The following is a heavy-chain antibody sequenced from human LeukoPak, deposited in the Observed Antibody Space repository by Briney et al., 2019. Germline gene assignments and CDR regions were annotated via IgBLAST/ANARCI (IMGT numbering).Heavy chain of an antibody. Sequence: GGSLRLSCSASGFTFSNYAMHWVRQAPGKGLEYVSAISSNGGSTYYVDSVKGRFTISRDNSKNTLYLQMSSLRAEDTAVYYCVKALGYCSGGSCLAFDIWGQGTMVTVSS. V-gene: IGHV3-64D*06. CDR1: GFTFSNYA. D-gene: IGHD2-15*01. CDR3: VKALGYCSGGSCLAFDI. CDR2: ISSNGGST. J-gene: IGHJ3*02.